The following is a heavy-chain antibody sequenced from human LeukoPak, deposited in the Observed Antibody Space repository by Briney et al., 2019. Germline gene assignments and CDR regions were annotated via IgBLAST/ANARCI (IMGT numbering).Heavy chain of an antibody. CDR3: ARDPTGYDSSGYYLESTFDY. J-gene: IGHJ4*02. Sequence: ASVKVSCKASGYTFTGYYMHWVRQAPGQGLEWMGWINPNSGGTNYAQKFQGRVTMTRDTSISTAYMELSRLRSDDTAVYYCARDPTGYDSSGYYLESTFDYWGQGTLVTVSS. D-gene: IGHD3-22*01. CDR2: INPNSGGT. V-gene: IGHV1-2*02. CDR1: GYTFTGYY.